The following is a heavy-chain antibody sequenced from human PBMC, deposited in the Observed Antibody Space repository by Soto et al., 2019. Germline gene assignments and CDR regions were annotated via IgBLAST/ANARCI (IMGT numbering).Heavy chain of an antibody. CDR3: TTDQAGGYFYYFGVVV. D-gene: IGHD2-15*01. CDR2: IRSKGDGETT. Sequence: LRLSCAASGFTFSNALMSWVRQAPVKGLEWVGRIRSKGDGETTDYAAPVRGRFTISRDDSKNTFFLQMNSLKAEDTAVYYCTTDQAGGYFYYFGVVVWGQGTTVTVSS. CDR1: GFTFSNAL. V-gene: IGHV3-15*01. J-gene: IGHJ6*02.